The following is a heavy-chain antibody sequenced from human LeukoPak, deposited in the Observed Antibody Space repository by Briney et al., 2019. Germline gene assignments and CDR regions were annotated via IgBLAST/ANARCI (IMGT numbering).Heavy chain of an antibody. CDR2: IYSGGST. V-gene: IGHV3-53*01. Sequence: GESLRLSCAASGFTVSSNYMSWVRQAPGKGLEWVSVIYSGGSTYYADSVKGRFTISRDNAKNTLYLQMSSLRAEDTAVYFCVRDGDDFNFDYWGQGSLVTVSS. D-gene: IGHD5-24*01. CDR1: GFTVSSNY. J-gene: IGHJ4*02. CDR3: VRDGDDFNFDY.